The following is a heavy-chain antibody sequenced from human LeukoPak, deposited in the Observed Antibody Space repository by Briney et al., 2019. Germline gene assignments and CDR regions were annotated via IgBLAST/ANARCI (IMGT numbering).Heavy chain of an antibody. CDR2: INHSGST. J-gene: IGHJ4*02. Sequence: PSETLPLTCAAYGWSFSGYYWSWIRQPPGKGLEWIGEINHSGSTNYTPSLKCRVTISVATSKNQFYLKLSYVTAADTAVYYCATAWAIRDYNYWGQGTLVTVSS. CDR3: ATAWAIRDYNY. CDR1: GWSFSGYY. D-gene: IGHD4-11*01. V-gene: IGHV4-34*01.